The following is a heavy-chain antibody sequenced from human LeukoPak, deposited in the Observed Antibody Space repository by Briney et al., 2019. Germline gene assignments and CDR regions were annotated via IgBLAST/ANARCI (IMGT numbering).Heavy chain of an antibody. CDR1: GLTFSSYW. CDR3: AREEVKSFDN. Sequence: GGSLRLSCAASGLTFSSYWMSWVRQAPGKGLEWVANIKQDGSEKYYVDSVKGRFTISRDNAKNSLYLQMNNLRVEDTAVYYCAREEVKSFDNWGQGTLVTVSS. CDR2: IKQDGSEK. V-gene: IGHV3-7*03. J-gene: IGHJ4*02.